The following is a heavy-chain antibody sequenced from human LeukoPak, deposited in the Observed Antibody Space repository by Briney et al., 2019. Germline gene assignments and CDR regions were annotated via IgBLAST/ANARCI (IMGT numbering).Heavy chain of an antibody. J-gene: IGHJ5*02. CDR3: ARDDCSSISCYHNWFDP. D-gene: IGHD2-2*01. Sequence: GGSLRLSCAASGFTFSSYWMSWVRQAAGKGLEWVANIKQDGSEKYYVDSVKGRFTISRDNAKNSLYLQMNSLRAEDTAVYYCARDDCSSISCYHNWFDPWGQGTLVTVSS. V-gene: IGHV3-7*01. CDR2: IKQDGSEK. CDR1: GFTFSSYW.